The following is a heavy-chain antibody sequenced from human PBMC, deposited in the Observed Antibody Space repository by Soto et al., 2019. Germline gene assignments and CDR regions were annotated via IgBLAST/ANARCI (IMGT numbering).Heavy chain of an antibody. D-gene: IGHD2-15*01. J-gene: IGHJ6*03. Sequence: GGSLRLSCAASGFTFSGYGMHWVRQAPGKGLEWVAVIWYDGSNKYYADSVKGRFTISRDNSKNTLYLQMNSLRAEDTAVYYCARDYRRDCSGGSCYLHYMDVWGKGTTVTVSS. CDR1: GFTFSGYG. CDR2: IWYDGSNK. CDR3: ARDYRRDCSGGSCYLHYMDV. V-gene: IGHV3-33*01.